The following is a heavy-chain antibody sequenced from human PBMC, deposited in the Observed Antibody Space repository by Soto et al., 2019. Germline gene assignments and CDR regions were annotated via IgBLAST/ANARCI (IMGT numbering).Heavy chain of an antibody. CDR2: ISSSSSYI. D-gene: IGHD2-2*01. Sequence: GGSLRLSCAASGFTFSSYSMNWVRQAPGRGLEWVSSISSSSSYIYYADSVKGRFTISRDNAKNSLYLQMNSLRAEDTAVYYCARDEGDIVVVPAAMNFNYMDFWGKGTTVTVSS. CDR3: ARDEGDIVVVPAAMNFNYMDF. J-gene: IGHJ6*03. CDR1: GFTFSSYS. V-gene: IGHV3-21*01.